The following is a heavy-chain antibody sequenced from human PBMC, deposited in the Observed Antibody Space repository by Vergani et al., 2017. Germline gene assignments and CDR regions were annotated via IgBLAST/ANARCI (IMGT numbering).Heavy chain of an antibody. CDR2: IYYSGST. Sequence: QVQLQESGPGLVKPSQTLSLTCTVSGGSISSSSYYWGWIRQPPGKGLEWIGSIYYSGSTYYNPSLKSRVTISVDTSKNQFSLKLSSVTAADTAVYYCARLGGFSSSWRFDYWGQGTLVTVSS. V-gene: IGHV4-39*01. CDR3: ARLGGFSSSWRFDY. CDR1: GGSISSSSYY. J-gene: IGHJ4*02. D-gene: IGHD6-13*01.